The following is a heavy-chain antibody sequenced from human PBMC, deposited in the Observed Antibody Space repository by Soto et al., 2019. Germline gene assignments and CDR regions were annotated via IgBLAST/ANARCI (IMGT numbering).Heavy chain of an antibody. CDR2: INTDGSRT. CDR1: GFTFSSYW. D-gene: IGHD1-26*01. J-gene: IGHJ5*02. CDR3: ARVRTGSYNWFDP. Sequence: EVQLVESGGGLVQPGGSLRLSCAASGFTFSSYWMHWVRQAPGKGLVWVSRINTDGSRTSYADSVKGGFTISRDNAKNTLYLQMNSRRAEDTAVYYCARVRTGSYNWFDPWGQGTLVTVSS. V-gene: IGHV3-74*01.